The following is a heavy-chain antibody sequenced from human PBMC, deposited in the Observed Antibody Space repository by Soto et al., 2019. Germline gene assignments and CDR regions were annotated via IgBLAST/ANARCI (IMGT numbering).Heavy chain of an antibody. J-gene: IGHJ4*02. V-gene: IGHV3-13*05. D-gene: IGHD6-19*01. CDR1: VFTFSNYD. CDR2: IGTTGDP. CDR3: GRGSSGWYSEVDF. Sequence: GGSLRLSCAASVFTFSNYDMQWVRQTTGKGLEWVSAIGTTGDPYYTGSVKGRFTISRDNAKNSLYLQMNRLTVEDTGVYFCGRGSSGWYSEVDFWGQGTMVTVSS.